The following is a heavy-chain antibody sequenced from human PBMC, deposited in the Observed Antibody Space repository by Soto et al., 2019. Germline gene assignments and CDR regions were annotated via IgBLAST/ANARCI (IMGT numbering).Heavy chain of an antibody. CDR1: GGTLNSYT. CDR3: SSSNPCGRGDC. D-gene: IGHD1-26*01. CDR2: IIPVFGTT. Sequence: QVQLVQSGAEVKKPGSSVRVSCKASGGTLNSYTISWVRQAPGQGLEWMGGIIPVFGTTDYAQKFQGRVTITADQSTGTAYLDLLSRRSEDTSIYYCSSSNPCGRGDCWGQGTVVTVSS. V-gene: IGHV1-69*01. J-gene: IGHJ4*02.